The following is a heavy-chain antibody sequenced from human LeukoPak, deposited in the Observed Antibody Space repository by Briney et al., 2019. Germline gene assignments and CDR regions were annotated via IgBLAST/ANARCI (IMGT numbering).Heavy chain of an antibody. J-gene: IGHJ6*02. CDR2: ISAYNGNT. CDR1: GYTFTSYG. Sequence: ASVKVSCKASGYTFTSYGISWVRQAPGQGLEWMGWISAYNGNTNYAQKLQGRVTITRDTSASTAYMELSSLRSEDTAVYYCASGVGATINYYYYYGMDVWGQGTTVTVSS. CDR3: ASGVGATINYYYYYGMDV. V-gene: IGHV1-18*01. D-gene: IGHD1-26*01.